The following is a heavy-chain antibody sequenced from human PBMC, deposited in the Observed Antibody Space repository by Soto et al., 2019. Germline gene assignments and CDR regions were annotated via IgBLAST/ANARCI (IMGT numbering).Heavy chain of an antibody. CDR2: IYSGGST. J-gene: IGHJ6*02. CDR3: ARDAYGSSGYYYYGMDV. Sequence: PVGSLRLSCAASGFTVSSNYMSWVRQAPGKGLEWVSVIYSGGSTYYADSVKGRFTISRDNSKNTLYLQMNSLRAEDTAVYYCARDAYGSSGYYYYGMDVWGQGTTVTVSS. V-gene: IGHV3-53*01. CDR1: GFTVSSNY. D-gene: IGHD6-6*01.